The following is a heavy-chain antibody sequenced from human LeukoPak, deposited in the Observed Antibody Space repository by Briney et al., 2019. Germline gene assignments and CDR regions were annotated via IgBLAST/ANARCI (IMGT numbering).Heavy chain of an antibody. CDR1: GFTFSSYE. CDR3: AREKQRYYYDSSGYYPKYYYGMDV. CDR2: ISSSGSTI. V-gene: IGHV3-48*03. Sequence: GGSLRLSCAASGFTFSSYEMNWVRQAPGKGLEWVSYISSSGSTIYYADSVKGRFTISRDNAKNSLYLQMNSLRAEDTAVYYCAREKQRYYYDSSGYYPKYYYGMDVWGQGTMVTVSS. J-gene: IGHJ6*02. D-gene: IGHD3-22*01.